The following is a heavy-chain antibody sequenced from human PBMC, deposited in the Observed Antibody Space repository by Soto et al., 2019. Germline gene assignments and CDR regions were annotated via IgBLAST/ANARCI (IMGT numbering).Heavy chain of an antibody. D-gene: IGHD3-10*01. CDR3: ARRVIGSSRAFDI. CDR1: GFAFSSHP. V-gene: IGHV3-23*01. Sequence: SLXLSCAASGFAFSSHPMSWVRQAPEKGLELVAGISDGGDLTYNADSVRGRFTISRDNSRNTLYLQMNSLRAEDTAVYYCARRVIGSSRAFDIWGQGKMVTVSS. CDR2: ISDGGDLT. J-gene: IGHJ3*02.